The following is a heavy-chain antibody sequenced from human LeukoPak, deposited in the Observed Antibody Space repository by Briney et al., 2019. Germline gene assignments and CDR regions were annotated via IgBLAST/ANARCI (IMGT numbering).Heavy chain of an antibody. CDR3: VKDSGSGSYFGY. D-gene: IGHD3-10*01. V-gene: IGHV3-64D*06. CDR1: GFTFSRYA. J-gene: IGHJ4*02. CDR2: ISSNGGST. Sequence: GGSLRLSCSASGFTFSRYAMHWVRQAPGKGLEYVSAISSNGGSTYYADSVKGRFTISRDNSRNTLHLQMSSLRVEDTAVYYCVKDSGSGSYFGYWGQGTLVTVSS.